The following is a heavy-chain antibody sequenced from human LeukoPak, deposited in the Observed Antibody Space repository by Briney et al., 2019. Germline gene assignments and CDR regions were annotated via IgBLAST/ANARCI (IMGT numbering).Heavy chain of an antibody. CDR2: ISSSSSTI. CDR3: ARVGRDGYNLGN. Sequence: GGSLRLSCAASGFTFSNYDMNWVRQAPGKGLEWVSYISSSSSTICNADSVEGRFTISRDNARNSLYLQMNSLRAEDTAVYYCARVGRDGYNLGNWGQGTLVTVSS. V-gene: IGHV3-48*04. D-gene: IGHD5-24*01. CDR1: GFTFSNYD. J-gene: IGHJ4*02.